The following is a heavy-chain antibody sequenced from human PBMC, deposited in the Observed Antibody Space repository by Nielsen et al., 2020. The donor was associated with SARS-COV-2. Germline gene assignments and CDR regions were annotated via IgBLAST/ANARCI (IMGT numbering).Heavy chain of an antibody. D-gene: IGHD3-3*01. J-gene: IGHJ6*02. CDR3: AREVRDYDFWSGYYQYYYYYGMDV. V-gene: IGHV1-46*01. Sequence: WVRQAPRQGLEWMGIINPSGGSTSYAQKFQGRVTMTRDTSTSTVYMELSSLRSEDTAVYYCAREVRDYDFWSGYYQYYYYYGMDVWGQGTTVTVSS. CDR2: INPSGGST.